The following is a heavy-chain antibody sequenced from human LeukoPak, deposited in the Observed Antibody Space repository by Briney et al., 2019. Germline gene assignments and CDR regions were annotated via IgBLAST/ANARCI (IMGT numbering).Heavy chain of an antibody. CDR2: ISSGGATI. J-gene: IGHJ5*02. V-gene: IGHV3-11*01. CDR3: ARENRRRNWFDP. D-gene: IGHD1-14*01. Sequence: GGSLRLSCAASGFTFSDYYMSWIRQAPGKGLEWISYISSGGATIYHADSVKGRFTLSRDNAKNSLYLQMDSLRAEDTAVYYCARENRRRNWFDPWGQGTLVTVSS. CDR1: GFTFSDYY.